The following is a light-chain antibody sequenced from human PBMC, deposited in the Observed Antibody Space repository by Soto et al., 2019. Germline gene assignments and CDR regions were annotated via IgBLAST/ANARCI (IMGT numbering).Light chain of an antibody. J-gene: IGLJ2*01. CDR3: SSR. CDR2: DVS. V-gene: IGLV2-14*01. Sequence: QSVLTQPASVSGSPGQSITISCTGTSSDVGGYNYVSWYQQHPGKAPKLMIYDVSNRPSGVSNRFSGSKSGNTASLTISGLQAEDEADYYCSSRFGGGNKLTVL. CDR1: SSDVGGYNY.